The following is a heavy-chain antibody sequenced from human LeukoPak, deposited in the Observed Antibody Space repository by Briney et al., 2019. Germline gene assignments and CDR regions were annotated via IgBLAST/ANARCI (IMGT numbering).Heavy chain of an antibody. J-gene: IGHJ3*02. D-gene: IGHD6-19*01. CDR2: INHSGST. V-gene: IGHV4-34*01. CDR3: ARPRYSSGWTYDAFDI. CDR1: GGSFSGYY. Sequence: PSETLSLTCAVYGGSFSGYYWSWIRQPPGKGLEWIGEINHSGSTNYNPSLKSRVTISVDTSKNQFSLKLSSVTAADTAVYYCARPRYSSGWTYDAFDIWGQGTMVTVSS.